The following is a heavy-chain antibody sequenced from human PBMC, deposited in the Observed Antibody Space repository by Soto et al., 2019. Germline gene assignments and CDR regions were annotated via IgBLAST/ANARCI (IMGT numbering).Heavy chain of an antibody. Sequence: GGSLRLSCAASGFTFSSYDMHWVRQATGKGLEWVSAIRTAGDTYYLGSVKGRFTISRENAKNSLYLQMNSLRAEDTAVYYCARDRSRGWFDPWGQGTLVTVSS. J-gene: IGHJ5*02. CDR1: GFTFSSYD. V-gene: IGHV3-13*01. CDR3: ARDRSRGWFDP. CDR2: IRTAGDT.